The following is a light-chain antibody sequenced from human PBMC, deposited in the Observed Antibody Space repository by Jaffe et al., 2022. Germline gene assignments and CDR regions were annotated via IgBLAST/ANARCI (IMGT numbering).Light chain of an antibody. CDR1: SSDVGGYDY. J-gene: IGLJ2*01. CDR2: EVS. CDR3: SSYARSNNEVV. V-gene: IGLV2-8*01. Sequence: QSALTQTPSASGSPGQSVTISCTGTSSDVGGYDYVSWYQQYPGKAPKLMIYEVSKRPSGVPDRFSGSKSGNTASLTVSGLQTEDEADYYCSSYARSNNEVVFGGGTKLTVL.